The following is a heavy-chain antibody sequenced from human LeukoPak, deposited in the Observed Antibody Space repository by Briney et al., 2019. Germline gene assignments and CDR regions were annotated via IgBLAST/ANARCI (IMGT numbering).Heavy chain of an antibody. CDR3: ARGGGWELLNY. CDR2: IYYSGNT. Sequence: SETLSLTCTVSGGSISSYYWSWIRQPPGKGLEWIGYIYYSGNTNYNPSLKSRVTISVDTSKNQFSLKLSSVTAADTAVYYWARGGGWELLNYWGQGTLVTVSS. CDR1: GGSISSYY. V-gene: IGHV4-59*01. D-gene: IGHD3-10*01. J-gene: IGHJ4*02.